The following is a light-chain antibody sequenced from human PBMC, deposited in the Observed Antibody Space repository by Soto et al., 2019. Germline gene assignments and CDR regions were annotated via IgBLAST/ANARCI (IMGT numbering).Light chain of an antibody. CDR1: SSDIGASNF. Sequence: QSALTQPASVSGSPGQSMTISCTGTSSDIGASNFVSWYQQHPGKAPKLMLYDVNIRPSGVSNRFSGSKSGNTASLTISGLQAEDEADYYCTSLTTSTTMIFGGGTKVTVL. V-gene: IGLV2-14*03. J-gene: IGLJ2*01. CDR2: DVN. CDR3: TSLTTSTTMI.